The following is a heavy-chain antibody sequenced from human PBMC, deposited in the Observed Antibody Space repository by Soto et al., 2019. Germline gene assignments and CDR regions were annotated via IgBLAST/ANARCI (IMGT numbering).Heavy chain of an antibody. CDR2: IYHSGST. D-gene: IGHD1-7*01. V-gene: IGHV4-38-2*02. CDR1: GYSISSGYY. J-gene: IGHJ6*02. Sequence: PSETLSLTCAVSGYSISSGYYWGWIRQPPGKGLEWIGSIYHSGSTYYNPSLKSRVTISVDTSKNQFSLKLSSVTAADTAVYYCARDIITGTTSNYYGMDVWGQGTTVTVSS. CDR3: ARDIITGTTSNYYGMDV.